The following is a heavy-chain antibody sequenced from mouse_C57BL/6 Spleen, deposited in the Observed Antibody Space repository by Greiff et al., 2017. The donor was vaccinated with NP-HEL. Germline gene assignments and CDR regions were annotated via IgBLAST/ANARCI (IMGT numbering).Heavy chain of an antibody. D-gene: IGHD1-1*01. CDR1: GYSITSGYY. Sequence: EVKLQESGPGLVKPSQSLSLTCSVSGYSITSGYYWNWIRQFPGNKLEWMGYISYDGSNNYNPSLKNRISITRDTSKNQFFLKLNSVTTEDTATYYCASSLTTVVADAMDYWGQGTSVTVSS. J-gene: IGHJ4*01. CDR3: ASSLTTVVADAMDY. V-gene: IGHV3-6*01. CDR2: ISYDGSN.